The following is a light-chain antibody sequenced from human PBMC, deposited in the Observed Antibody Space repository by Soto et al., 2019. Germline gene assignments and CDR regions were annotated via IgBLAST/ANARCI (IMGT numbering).Light chain of an antibody. CDR1: QTISSW. CDR2: KAS. Sequence: IQMTQSPSTLSGSVGDRVTITCRASQTISSWLAWYQQKPGKAPKLLIYKASTLKSGVPSRFSGSGSGTEFTLTISSLQPDDFATYYCQHYNSYSEAFGPGTKVELK. CDR3: QHYNSYSEA. V-gene: IGKV1-5*03. J-gene: IGKJ1*01.